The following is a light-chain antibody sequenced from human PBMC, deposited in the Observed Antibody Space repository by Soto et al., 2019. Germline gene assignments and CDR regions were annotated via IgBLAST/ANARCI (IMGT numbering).Light chain of an antibody. J-gene: IGLJ1*01. CDR3: SSYTSISSPLDV. CDR1: SSDVGGYNY. Sequence: QSALTQPASVSGSPGQSITISCTGTSSDVGGYNYVSWYQQYPGKAPKLMIYDVSYRPSGVSNRFSGSKSGNTASLTISGLQAEDEADYYCSSYTSISSPLDVFGTGTKVTVL. CDR2: DVS. V-gene: IGLV2-14*01.